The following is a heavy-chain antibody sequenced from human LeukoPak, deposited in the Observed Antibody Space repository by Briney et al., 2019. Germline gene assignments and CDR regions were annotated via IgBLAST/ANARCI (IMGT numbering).Heavy chain of an antibody. CDR2: ITRSSYI. V-gene: IGHV3-21*04. Sequence: PGGSLRLSCAASGFTFSTYSMNWVRQAPGKGLEWVSSITRSSYIYYADSVKGRFTISRDNAKNSLYLQMNSLRAEDTAVYYCAKDEDSSGYFLLWGQGTLVTVSS. CDR1: GFTFSTYS. D-gene: IGHD3-22*01. CDR3: AKDEDSSGYFLL. J-gene: IGHJ4*02.